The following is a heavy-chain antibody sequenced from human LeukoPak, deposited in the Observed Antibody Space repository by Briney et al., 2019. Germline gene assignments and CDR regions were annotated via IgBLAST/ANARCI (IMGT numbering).Heavy chain of an antibody. V-gene: IGHV1-69*01. D-gene: IGHD3-10*01. J-gene: IGHJ6*02. CDR1: GGTFSSYA. CDR2: IIPIFGTA. CDR3: ARTPGRLRGVPYGMDV. Sequence: GSSVKVSCKAFGGTFSSYAISWVRQAPGQGLEWMGGIIPIFGTANYAQKFQGRVTITADESTSTAYMELSSLRSEDTAVYYCARTPGRLRGVPYGMDVWGQGTTVTVSS.